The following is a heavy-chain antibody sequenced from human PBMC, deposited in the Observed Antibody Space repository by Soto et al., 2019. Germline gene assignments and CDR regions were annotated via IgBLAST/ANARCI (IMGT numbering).Heavy chain of an antibody. CDR1: GDSVSSNSAA. CDR2: TYYKSKWYN. Sequence: SQTLSLTCDISGDSVSSNSAAWNWIRQTPSRGLEWLGRTYYKSKWYNNYALSVQSRITVNPDTSKNQFSLQLNSVTPEDTAVYYCARGSWDDVSGHYYMVFWGKGTTFTVSS. J-gene: IGHJ6*03. V-gene: IGHV6-1*01. D-gene: IGHD1-1*01. CDR3: ARGSWDDVSGHYYMVF.